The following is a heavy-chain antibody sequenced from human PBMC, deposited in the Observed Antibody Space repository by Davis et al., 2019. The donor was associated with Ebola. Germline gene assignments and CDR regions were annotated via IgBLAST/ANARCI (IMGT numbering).Heavy chain of an antibody. CDR3: ARESYYYDSSGYYPIFDY. J-gene: IGHJ4*02. V-gene: IGHV3-48*03. CDR2: ISSSGSTI. D-gene: IGHD3-22*01. CDR1: GFTFSSYE. Sequence: GGSLRLSCAASGFTFSSYEMNWVRQAPGKGLEWVSYISSSGSTIYYADSVKGRFTISRDNAKNSLYLQMNSLRAEDTAVYYCARESYYYDSSGYYPIFDYWGQGTLVTVSS.